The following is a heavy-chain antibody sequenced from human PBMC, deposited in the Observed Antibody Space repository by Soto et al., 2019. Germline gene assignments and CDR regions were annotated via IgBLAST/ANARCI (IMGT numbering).Heavy chain of an antibody. CDR3: VTRSRGLQSSPPRLDS. V-gene: IGHV3-23*01. J-gene: IGHJ4*02. CDR1: GLTFSGYG. CDR2: FIGSGYTK. Sequence: EVQLLESGGGLVHPGGSLRLSCAASGLTFSGYGMRWVRHAPGTGLEWGSAFIGSGYTKYYADSVKGRFTISRDDSKNILFLQMNSLRAEDTAVYYCVTRSRGLQSSPPRLDSWGQGTLVTVSS. D-gene: IGHD4-4*01.